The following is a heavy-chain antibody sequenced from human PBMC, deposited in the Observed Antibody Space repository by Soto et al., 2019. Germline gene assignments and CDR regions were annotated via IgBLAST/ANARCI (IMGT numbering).Heavy chain of an antibody. V-gene: IGHV1-3*01. D-gene: IGHD2-2*01. CDR2: INAGNGNT. Sequence: ASVKVSCKASGYTFTSYAMHWVRQAPGQRLEWMGWINAGNGNTKYSQKFQGRVTITRDTSASTAYMELSSLRSEDTAVYYCARGYVVVPAAHIYYYYGMDVWGQGTTVTVSS. CDR1: GYTFTSYA. J-gene: IGHJ6*02. CDR3: ARGYVVVPAAHIYYYYGMDV.